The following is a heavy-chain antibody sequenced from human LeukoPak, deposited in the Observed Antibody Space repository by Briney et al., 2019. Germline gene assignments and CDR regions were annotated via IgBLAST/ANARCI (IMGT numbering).Heavy chain of an antibody. CDR2: INHSGST. J-gene: IGHJ4*02. CDR1: GGSISSGGYY. CDR3: ARAYRRGAVAG. V-gene: IGHV4-31*03. Sequence: PSQTLSLTCTVSGGSISSGGYYWSWIRQHPGKGLEWIGEINHSGSTNYNPSLKSRVTISVDTSKNQFSLKLSSVTAADTAVYYCARAYRRGAVAGWSQGTLVTVSS. D-gene: IGHD6-19*01.